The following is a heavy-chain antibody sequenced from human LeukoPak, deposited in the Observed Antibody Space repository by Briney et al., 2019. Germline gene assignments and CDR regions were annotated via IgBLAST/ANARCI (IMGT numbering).Heavy chain of an antibody. CDR3: ARDLGTEAANFDY. V-gene: IGHV3-21*01. CDR1: GFIFSSYS. CDR2: ISTSSSYI. Sequence: AGGSLRLSCAASGFIFSSYSMSWVRQAPGKGLEWVSSISTSSSYIYYADSVKGRFTISRDNAKNSLYLQMNSLRAEDTAVYYCARDLGTEAANFDYWGQGTLVTVSS. D-gene: IGHD1-1*01. J-gene: IGHJ4*02.